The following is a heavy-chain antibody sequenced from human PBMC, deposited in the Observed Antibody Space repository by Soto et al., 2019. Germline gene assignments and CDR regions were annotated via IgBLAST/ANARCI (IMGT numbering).Heavy chain of an antibody. Sequence: GGSLRLSCAASGFTFSSYAMSWVRQAPGKGLEWVSAISGSGGSTYYADSGEGRFTISRDNSKNTLHLQMNSLRAEDTAVYYCAGCYSGGKYYYYYYGMDVWGQGTTVTVSS. V-gene: IGHV3-23*01. CDR1: GFTFSSYA. J-gene: IGHJ6*02. D-gene: IGHD2-2*02. CDR3: AGCYSGGKYYYYYYGMDV. CDR2: ISGSGGST.